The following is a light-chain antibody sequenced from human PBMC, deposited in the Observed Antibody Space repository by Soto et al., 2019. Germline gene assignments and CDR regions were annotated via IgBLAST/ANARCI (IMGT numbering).Light chain of an antibody. CDR1: QSVSSSY. J-gene: IGKJ5*01. CDR3: QQYGASPR. CDR2: GAS. Sequence: DIVLTQSPGTLSLSPGERATLSCRASQSVSSSYLAWYQHKPGQAPRLLIYGASNRATGIPDRFSGSGSGTYFTLTTNRLEPEDFAVYFCQQYGASPRFGQGTRLEIK. V-gene: IGKV3-20*01.